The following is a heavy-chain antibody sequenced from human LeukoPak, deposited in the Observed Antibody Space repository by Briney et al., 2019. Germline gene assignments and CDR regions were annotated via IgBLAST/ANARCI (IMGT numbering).Heavy chain of an antibody. V-gene: IGHV1-2*02. CDR2: INPNSGGT. CDR3: ARGVGANTGYDY. J-gene: IGHJ4*02. Sequence: ASVNVSFKSSVYTFTGYYMHWVRQAPGQGLEWMGWINPNSGGTNYAQKFQGRVTMTRDTSISTAYMELSRMRSADTAVYYCARGVGANTGYDYWGQGTLVPVSS. CDR1: VYTFTGYY. D-gene: IGHD1-26*01.